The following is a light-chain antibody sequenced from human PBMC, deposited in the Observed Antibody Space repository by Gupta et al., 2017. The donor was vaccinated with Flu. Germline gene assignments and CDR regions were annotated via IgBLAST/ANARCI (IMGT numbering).Light chain of an antibody. CDR3: MQGTHWPT. J-gene: IGKJ1*01. V-gene: IGKV2-30*02. CDR1: QSLVHRNGNTY. Sequence: DVVLSPSPLSLSVTLGQPASISCRSSQSLVHRNGNTYLTWFQQRPGQSPRRLIYRVSRRDSGVPDRFSGSGSGTDFTLTISRVEAEDVGVYYCMQGTHWPTFGQGTKLEVK. CDR2: RVS.